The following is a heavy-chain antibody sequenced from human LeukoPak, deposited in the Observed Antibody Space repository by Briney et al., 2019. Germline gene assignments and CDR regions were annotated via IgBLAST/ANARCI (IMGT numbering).Heavy chain of an antibody. CDR2: IREDGSEK. Sequence: GGSLRLSCAASGFTFSSYWMSWVRQAPGKGLEWVANIREDGSEKNYVDSVKGRFTISRENAKNSLYLQMNSQRAEYTAVYYCARERGYSTFDYWGQGTLVTVSS. CDR1: GFTFSSYW. D-gene: IGHD4-23*01. CDR3: ARERGYSTFDY. J-gene: IGHJ4*01. V-gene: IGHV3-7*01.